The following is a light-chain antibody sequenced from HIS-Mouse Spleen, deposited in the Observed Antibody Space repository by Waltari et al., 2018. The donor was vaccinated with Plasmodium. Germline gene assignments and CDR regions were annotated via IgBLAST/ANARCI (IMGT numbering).Light chain of an antibody. CDR1: QRVSSN. CDR2: GAS. CDR3: QQYNNWSFT. J-gene: IGKJ3*01. V-gene: IGKV3-15*01. Sequence: EIVMTQSPATLSVSPGERATLSCRASQRVSSNLAWYQQKPGQAPRLLIYGASTRATGIPARFSGSGSGTEFTLTIRSLQSEDFAVYYWQQYNNWSFTFGPGTKVDIK.